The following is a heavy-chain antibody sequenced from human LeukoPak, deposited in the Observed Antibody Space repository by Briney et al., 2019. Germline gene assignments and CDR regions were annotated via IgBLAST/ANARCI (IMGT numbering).Heavy chain of an antibody. V-gene: IGHV3-64D*06. D-gene: IGHD6-25*01. CDR3: VKGSSGHYYYYGMDV. CDR1: GFTFSSYA. Sequence: PGTSLRLSCSASGFTFSSYAMHWVRQAPGKGLEYVSAISSNGGSTYYADSVKGRFTISRDNSKNTLYLQMSSLRAEDTAVYYCVKGSSGHYYYYGMDVWGQGTTVTVSS. CDR2: ISSNGGST. J-gene: IGHJ6*02.